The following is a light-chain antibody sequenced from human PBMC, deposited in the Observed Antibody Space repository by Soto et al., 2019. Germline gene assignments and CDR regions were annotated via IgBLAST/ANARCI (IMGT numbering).Light chain of an antibody. CDR3: SSYTSSSTRVV. CDR2: DVS. Sequence: SVLTEPASVSGSPGQSITISCTGTSSDVGGYNYVSWYQQHPGKAPKLMIYDVSNRPSGVSNRFSGSKSGNTASLTISGLQAEDEADYYCSSYTSSSTRVVFGGGTQLTVL. V-gene: IGLV2-14*01. CDR1: SSDVGGYNY. J-gene: IGLJ2*01.